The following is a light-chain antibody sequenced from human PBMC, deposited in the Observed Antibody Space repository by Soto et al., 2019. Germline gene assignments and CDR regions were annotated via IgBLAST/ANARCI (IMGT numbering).Light chain of an antibody. CDR2: DNA. CDR1: SSNIGAGFD. Sequence: QPVLTQPPSVSGAPGQRVTISCTGSSSNIGAGFDVQWYQQLPGTAPKLLIYDNANRPSGVPDRFSGSKSGTSASLAITGLQAEDEADYYCQSYDSSLSGWVFGGGTKVTVL. J-gene: IGLJ2*01. V-gene: IGLV1-40*01. CDR3: QSYDSSLSGWV.